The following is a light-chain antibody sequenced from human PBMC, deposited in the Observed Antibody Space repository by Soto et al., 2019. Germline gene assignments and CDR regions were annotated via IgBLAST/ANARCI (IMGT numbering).Light chain of an antibody. V-gene: IGKV1-6*01. J-gene: IGKJ5*01. CDR3: LQDFNYFS. CDR1: QAIRND. CDR2: AAS. Sequence: QVTQSPSSLSASVGDRVTITCRASQAIRNDLGRYQQKPGKAPKLLIYAASTLQSGVPSRFSGSGFGTDFTLTISSLQPEDFASYYCLQDFNYFSFGQWTRLEIK.